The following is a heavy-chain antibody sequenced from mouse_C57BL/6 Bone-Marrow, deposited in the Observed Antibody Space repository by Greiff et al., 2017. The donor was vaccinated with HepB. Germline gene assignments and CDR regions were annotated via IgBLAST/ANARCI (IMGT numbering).Heavy chain of an antibody. J-gene: IGHJ1*03. CDR1: GFTFSDYG. D-gene: IGHD2-3*01. CDR3: ARGDGYYVWYFDV. CDR2: ISSGSSTI. Sequence: EVKLVESGGGLVKPGGSLKLSCAASGFTFSDYGMHWVRQAPEKGLEWVAYISSGSSTIYYADTVKGRFTISRDNAKNTLFLQMTSLRSEDTAMYYCARGDGYYVWYFDVRGTGTTVTVSS. V-gene: IGHV5-17*01.